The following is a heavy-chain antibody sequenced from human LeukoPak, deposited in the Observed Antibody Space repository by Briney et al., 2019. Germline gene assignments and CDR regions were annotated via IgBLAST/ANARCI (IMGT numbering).Heavy chain of an antibody. CDR2: IWYDGSNK. D-gene: IGHD6-13*01. CDR3: ARSYSSSSYDAFDI. J-gene: IGHJ3*02. V-gene: IGHV3-33*01. CDR1: GFTFSSYG. Sequence: PGGSLRLSCAASGFTFSSYGMHWVRQAPGKGLEWVALIWYDGSNKYYADSVKGRFTISRDNSKNTLYLQVNSLRAEGTAVYYCARSYSSSSYDAFDIWGQGTMVTVSS.